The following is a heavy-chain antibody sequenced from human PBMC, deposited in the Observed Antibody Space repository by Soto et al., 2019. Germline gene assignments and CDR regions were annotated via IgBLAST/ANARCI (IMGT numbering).Heavy chain of an antibody. D-gene: IGHD3-10*01. V-gene: IGHV3-23*01. Sequence: LRLSCAASGFTFSSYAMSWVRQAPGKGLQWVSTITDTGGDAKYADSVRGRFVISRDNSKKTLYLQMTSLTAEDSAMYYCARGSTDSYPGSRIFDFWGRGTLVTVSS. CDR3: ARGSTDSYPGSRIFDF. CDR1: GFTFSSYA. J-gene: IGHJ4*02. CDR2: ITDTGGDA.